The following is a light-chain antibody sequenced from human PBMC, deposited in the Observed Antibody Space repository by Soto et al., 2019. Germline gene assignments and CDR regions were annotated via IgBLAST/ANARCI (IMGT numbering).Light chain of an antibody. CDR2: DVT. V-gene: IGLV2-11*01. J-gene: IGLJ1*01. CDR3: CSYAGSYSDV. CDR1: SSDVGGYNY. Sequence: QSDLTQPPSVSGSPGQSVAISCTGTSSDVGGYNYVSWYQQHPGKAPKLLMYDVTRRPSGVPDRFSGSRSRNTASLTISGLQAEDEADYFCCSYAGSYSDVFGTGTNATVL.